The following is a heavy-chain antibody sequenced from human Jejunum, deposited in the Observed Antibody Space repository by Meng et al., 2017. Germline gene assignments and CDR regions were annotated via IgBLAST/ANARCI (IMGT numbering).Heavy chain of an antibody. CDR2: IYYSGST. V-gene: IGHV4-39*07. D-gene: IGHD4-11*01. Sequence: SETLSLTCTVSGGSITSISYYWGWFRQPPGKGLEWIGSIYYSGSTYYKSSLKSRVTISVDTSKNQFSLRLSSVTAADAAVYYCTGDRDYGNPPVNYFDYWGQGTLVTVSS. CDR1: GGSITSISYY. CDR3: TGDRDYGNPPVNYFDY. J-gene: IGHJ4*02.